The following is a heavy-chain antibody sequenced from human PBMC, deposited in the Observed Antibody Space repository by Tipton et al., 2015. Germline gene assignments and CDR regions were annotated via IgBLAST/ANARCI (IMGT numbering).Heavy chain of an antibody. CDR3: ARFGTTPATDDAFDI. Sequence: TLSLTCTVSGGSVSSGSYYWSWIRQPPGKGLEWIGYISFSDTTHYNPSLKSRITISLNTSKNQFSLRLTSVTAADTAMYYCARFGTTPATDDAFDIWGQGTMVTVSS. V-gene: IGHV4-61*01. J-gene: IGHJ3*02. CDR2: ISFSDTT. CDR1: GGSVSSGSYY. D-gene: IGHD1/OR15-1a*01.